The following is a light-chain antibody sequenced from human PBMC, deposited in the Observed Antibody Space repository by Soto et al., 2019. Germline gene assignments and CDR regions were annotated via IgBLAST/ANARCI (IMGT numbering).Light chain of an antibody. CDR3: QQYNDWPIT. CDR1: QSVSRD. J-gene: IGKJ5*01. Sequence: EVVVTQSPATLSVSPGERATLFCRTSQSVSRDIAWYQQKLGQAPRLLIYRASVGASDVPARFSGSGAGTEFTLTISSLHSEDVAVYFCQQYNDWPITFGQGTRLDI. V-gene: IGKV3-15*01. CDR2: RAS.